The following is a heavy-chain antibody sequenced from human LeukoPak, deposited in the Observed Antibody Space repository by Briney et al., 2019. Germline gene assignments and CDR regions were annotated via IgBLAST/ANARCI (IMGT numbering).Heavy chain of an antibody. J-gene: IGHJ3*02. D-gene: IGHD3-3*01. CDR1: GFTFSSYG. CDR3: ARGPPIFGVAISLSTGSDAFDI. Sequence: GGSLRLSCAASGFTFSSYGMHWVRQAPGKGLEWVAFIRYDGSNKYYADSVKGRFTISRDNAKNSLYLQMNSLRAEDTAVYYCARGPPIFGVAISLSTGSDAFDIWGQGTMVTVSS. V-gene: IGHV3-30*02. CDR2: IRYDGSNK.